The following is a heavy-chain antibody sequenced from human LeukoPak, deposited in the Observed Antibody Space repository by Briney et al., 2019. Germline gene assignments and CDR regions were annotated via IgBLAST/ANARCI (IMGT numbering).Heavy chain of an antibody. CDR2: IKSDGSIT. Sequence: GGSLRLSCAASGFSFNNYWMVWVRQAPGKGLVWVSNIKSDGSITNYADSVKGRSTISRDNAKNRVYLEMNSLRAEDTAVYYCGTDNYYKVDVWGKGTTVTVSS. CDR3: GTDNYYKVDV. CDR1: GFSFNNYW. J-gene: IGHJ6*03. V-gene: IGHV3-74*01.